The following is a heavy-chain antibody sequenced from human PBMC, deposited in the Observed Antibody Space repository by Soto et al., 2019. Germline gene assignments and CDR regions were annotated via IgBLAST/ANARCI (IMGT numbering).Heavy chain of an antibody. CDR3: LRGFLEWFEDMDV. Sequence: SETLSLTCAVYGGSFSGYYWSWIRQPPGKGLEWIGEINHSGSTNYNPSLKSRVTISVDTSKNQFSLKLSSVTAADTAVYYCLRGFLEWFEDMDVWGKGTTVTVSS. D-gene: IGHD3-3*01. CDR1: GGSFSGYY. V-gene: IGHV4-34*01. CDR2: INHSGST. J-gene: IGHJ6*03.